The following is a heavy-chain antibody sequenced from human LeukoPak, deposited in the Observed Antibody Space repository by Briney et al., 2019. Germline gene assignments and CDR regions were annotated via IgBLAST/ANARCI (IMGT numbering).Heavy chain of an antibody. CDR1: GFTLSSYS. CDR2: ISSSSSTI. CDR3: AREGSGSGVDY. Sequence: PGGSLRLSCAASGFTLSSYSMNWVRQAPGKGLEWVSYISSSSSTIYYADSVKGRFTISRDNAKNSLYLQMNSLRAEDTAVYYCAREGSGSGVDYWGQGTLVTVSS. D-gene: IGHD3-10*01. V-gene: IGHV3-48*01. J-gene: IGHJ4*02.